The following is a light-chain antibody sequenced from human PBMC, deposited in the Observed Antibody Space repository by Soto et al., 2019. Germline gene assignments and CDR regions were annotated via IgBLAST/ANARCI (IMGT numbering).Light chain of an antibody. V-gene: IGLV4-69*01. J-gene: IGLJ3*02. Sequence: QLVLTQSPSASASLGASVKLTCTLSSGHSSYAIAWHRQQPEKGPRYLMKLNSDGSHSKGDGIPDRFSGSSSGAERYLTISSLQSEDEADYYCQTWGTGTRGVFGGGTQLTVL. CDR2: LNSDGSH. CDR1: SGHSSYA. CDR3: QTWGTGTRGV.